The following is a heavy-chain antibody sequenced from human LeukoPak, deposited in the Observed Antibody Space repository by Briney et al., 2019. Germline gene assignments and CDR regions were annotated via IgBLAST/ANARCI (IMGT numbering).Heavy chain of an antibody. CDR3: ARDDEVYSGSYYAPPYYYYGMDV. D-gene: IGHD1-26*01. J-gene: IGHJ6*02. CDR2: ISSTSTYI. V-gene: IGHV3-21*01. CDR1: GFTFGAYT. Sequence: GGSLRLSCVASGFTFGAYTMNWVRQAPGKGLEWLSSISSTSTYIHYADSVKGRFTISRDNAKVSLYLQVNSLRAEDTAMYYCARDDEVYSGSYYAPPYYYYGMDVWGQGTTVTVSS.